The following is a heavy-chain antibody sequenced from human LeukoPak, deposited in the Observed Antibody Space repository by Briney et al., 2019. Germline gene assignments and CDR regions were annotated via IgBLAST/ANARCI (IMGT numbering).Heavy chain of an antibody. Sequence: GGSLRLSCAASGFTFSSYAMHWVRQAPGKGLEWVAVISYDGTNKYYADSVKGRFTISRDNSKNTLYPQMNNLRADDTAVYYCANEIRPNDYWGQGTLVTVSS. CDR1: GFTFSSYA. V-gene: IGHV3-30*04. CDR3: ANEIRPNDY. D-gene: IGHD4-17*01. J-gene: IGHJ4*02. CDR2: ISYDGTNK.